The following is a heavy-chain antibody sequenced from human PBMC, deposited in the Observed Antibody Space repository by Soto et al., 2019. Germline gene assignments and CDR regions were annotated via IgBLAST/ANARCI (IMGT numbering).Heavy chain of an antibody. CDR2: ISAYNGNT. CDR3: ARAAEAFGVVIDFDY. Sequence: ASVKVSCKASGYTFTSYGISWVRQAPGQGLEWMGWISAYNGNTNYAQKLQGRVTMTTDTSTGTAYMELRSLRSDDTAVYYCARAAEAFGVVIDFDYWGQGTLVTVSS. D-gene: IGHD3-3*01. V-gene: IGHV1-18*01. CDR1: GYTFTSYG. J-gene: IGHJ4*02.